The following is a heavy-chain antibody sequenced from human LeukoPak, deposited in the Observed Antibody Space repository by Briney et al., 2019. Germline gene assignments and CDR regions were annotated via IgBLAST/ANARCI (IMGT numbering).Heavy chain of an antibody. V-gene: IGHV4-4*07. Sequence: SETLSLTCTVSGGSISTFYWSWIRQPAGKRLEWIGRIYTTGSTNYNPSLKSRITISVDTSKNQFSLKLSSVTAADTAVYYCAREIRTTVTSYYFDYWGQGTLVTVSS. J-gene: IGHJ4*02. CDR2: IYTTGST. CDR3: AREIRTTVTSYYFDY. CDR1: GGSISTFY. D-gene: IGHD4-17*01.